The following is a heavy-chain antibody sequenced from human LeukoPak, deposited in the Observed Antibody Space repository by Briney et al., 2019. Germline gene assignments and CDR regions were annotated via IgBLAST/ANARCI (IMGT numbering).Heavy chain of an antibody. CDR1: GGSFGGYY. CDR3: ARVTGSTTYSSSWTNWFDP. D-gene: IGHD6-13*01. V-gene: IGHV4-34*01. Sequence: KPSETLSLTCAVYGGSFGGYYWSWIRQPPGKGLECIGEINHSGSTNYNPSLKSRVTISVDTSKNQFSLKLSSVAAADTAVYYCARVTGSTTYSSSWTNWFDPWGQGTLVTVPS. CDR2: INHSGST. J-gene: IGHJ5*02.